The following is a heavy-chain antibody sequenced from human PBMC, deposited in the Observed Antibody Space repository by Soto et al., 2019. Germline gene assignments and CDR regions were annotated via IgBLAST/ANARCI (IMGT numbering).Heavy chain of an antibody. Sequence: ESGGGLVKPGGSLRLSCAASGFTFSSYSMNWVRQAPGKGLEWVSSISSSSSYIYYADSVKGRFTISRDNAKNSLYLQMNSLRAEDTAVYYCAREDSSSSEAFDIWGQGTMVTVSS. CDR1: GFTFSSYS. CDR2: ISSSSSYI. J-gene: IGHJ3*02. D-gene: IGHD6-6*01. CDR3: AREDSSSSEAFDI. V-gene: IGHV3-21*01.